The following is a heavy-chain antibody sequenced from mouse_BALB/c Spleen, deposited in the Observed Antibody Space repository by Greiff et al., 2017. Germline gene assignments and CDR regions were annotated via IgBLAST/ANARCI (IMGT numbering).Heavy chain of an antibody. V-gene: IGHV14-3*02. D-gene: IGHD1-1*01. Sequence: EVKLMESGAELVKPGASVKLSCTASGFNIKDTYMHWVKQRPEQGLEWIGRIDPANGNTKYDPKFQGKATITADTSSNTAYLQLSSLTSEDTAVYYCALSYYGSSYPFFAYWGQGTLVTVSA. CDR2: IDPANGNT. CDR1: GFNIKDTY. CDR3: ALSYYGSSYPFFAY. J-gene: IGHJ3*01.